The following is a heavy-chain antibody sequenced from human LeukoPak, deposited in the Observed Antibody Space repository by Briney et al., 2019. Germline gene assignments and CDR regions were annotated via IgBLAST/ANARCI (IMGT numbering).Heavy chain of an antibody. D-gene: IGHD3-22*01. J-gene: IGHJ4*02. CDR2: ISSNGGST. Sequence: GGSLRLSCSASGFTFSSYAMHWVRQAPGKGLEYVSAISSNGGSTYYADSVKGRFTISRDNSKNTLYLQMSSLRAEDTAVYYCVNTGEYYDSSGDHRFDYWGQGTLVTLSS. CDR3: VNTGEYYDSSGDHRFDY. CDR1: GFTFSSYA. V-gene: IGHV3-64D*09.